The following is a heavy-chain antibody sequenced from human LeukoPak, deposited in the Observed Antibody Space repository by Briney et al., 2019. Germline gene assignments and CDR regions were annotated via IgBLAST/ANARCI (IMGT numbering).Heavy chain of an antibody. CDR3: ASTGEGYRSTWYPYWYFDL. CDR2: INPKIGVS. J-gene: IGHJ2*01. D-gene: IGHD6-13*01. Sequence: ASVKVSCKASGGTFNSYGFNWVRQAPGQGLEWMGWINPKIGVSNYAQGFQGRVTITADKSTSAVYMELSSLRSEDSAIYYCASTGEGYRSTWYPYWYFDLWGRGTLVTVSS. V-gene: IGHV1-69*10. CDR1: GGTFNSYG.